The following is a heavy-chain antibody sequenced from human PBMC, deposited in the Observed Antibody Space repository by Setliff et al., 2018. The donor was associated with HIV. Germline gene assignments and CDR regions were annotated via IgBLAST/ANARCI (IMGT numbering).Heavy chain of an antibody. CDR3: ARVEYLWSPSSGWYHGPFDY. CDR2: TNHSGST. V-gene: IGHV4-34*01. CDR1: GGSFSGYY. D-gene: IGHD6-19*01. Sequence: SETLSLTCAVYGGSFSGYYWSWIRQPPGKGLEWIGETNHSGSTNYNPSLKSRVTISVDTSKNQFSLKLSSVTAADTAVYYCARVEYLWSPSSGWYHGPFDYWGQGTLVTVSS. J-gene: IGHJ4*02.